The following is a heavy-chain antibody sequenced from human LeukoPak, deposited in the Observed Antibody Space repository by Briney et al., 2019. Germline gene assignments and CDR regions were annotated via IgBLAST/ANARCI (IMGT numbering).Heavy chain of an antibody. V-gene: IGHV3-23*01. CDR2: ISGNGGST. CDR3: AKGSYDSSGHYPIYMDV. CDR1: GFTFSSYA. D-gene: IGHD3-22*01. J-gene: IGHJ6*03. Sequence: GGSPRLSCAASGFTFSSYAMNWVRQAPGKGLEWVSGISGNGGSTYSADSVKGRFTISRDTSKNTLYLQMNSLRAEDTAVYYCAKGSYDSSGHYPIYMDVWGKGTTVTVSS.